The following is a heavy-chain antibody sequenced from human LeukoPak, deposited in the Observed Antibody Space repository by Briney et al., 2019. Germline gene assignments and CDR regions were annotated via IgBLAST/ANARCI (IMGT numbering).Heavy chain of an antibody. D-gene: IGHD2-15*01. V-gene: IGHV4-34*01. Sequence: SETLSLTCAVYGGSFSGYYWSWIRQPPGKGLEWIGEINHSGSTNYNPSLKSRVTISVDTSKNQFSLKLSSVTAADTAVYNCASHTIGIAAFYILGQGTMVTVSS. CDR1: GGSFSGYY. J-gene: IGHJ3*02. CDR3: ASHTIGIAAFYI. CDR2: INHSGST.